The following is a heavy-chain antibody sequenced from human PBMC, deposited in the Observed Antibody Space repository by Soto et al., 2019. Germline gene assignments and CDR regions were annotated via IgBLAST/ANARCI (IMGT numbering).Heavy chain of an antibody. V-gene: IGHV1-24*01. Sequence: ASVKVSCKVSGYTLTELSMHWVRQAPGKGLEWMGGFDPEDGETIYAQKFQGRVTMTEDTSTDTAYMELSSLRSEDTAVYYCATDGAGYCSGGSCYDYWGQGTLVTVYS. CDR3: ATDGAGYCSGGSCYDY. CDR1: GYTLTELS. D-gene: IGHD2-15*01. CDR2: FDPEDGET. J-gene: IGHJ4*02.